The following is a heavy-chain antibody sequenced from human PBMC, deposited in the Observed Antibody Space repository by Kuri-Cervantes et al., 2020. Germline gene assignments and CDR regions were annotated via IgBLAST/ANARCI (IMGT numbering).Heavy chain of an antibody. D-gene: IGHD6-13*01. J-gene: IGHJ6*02. CDR2: ISYDGSNK. Sequence: GGSLRLSCAASGFTFSSYGMHWVRQAPGKGLEWVAVISYDGSNKYYADSVKGRFTISRDNSKNTLYLQMNSLRAEDTAVYYCAKEERPRSWYLYCYYYGMDVWGQGTTVTVSS. V-gene: IGHV3-30*18. CDR1: GFTFSSYG. CDR3: AKEERPRSWYLYCYYYGMDV.